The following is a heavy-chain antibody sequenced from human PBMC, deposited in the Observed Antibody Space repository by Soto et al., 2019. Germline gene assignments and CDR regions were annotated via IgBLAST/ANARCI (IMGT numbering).Heavy chain of an antibody. V-gene: IGHV4-4*02. D-gene: IGHD6-19*01. CDR3: ARGSSSGWPDYYFYYMDV. J-gene: IGHJ6*03. CDR2: IYHSGST. Sequence: QVQLQESGPGLVKPSGTLSLTCAVSSGSISSSNWWSWVRQPPGKGLEWIGEIYHSGSTNYNPSLKSRVTISVDKSKNQFSLKLSSVTATDTAVYYGARGSSSGWPDYYFYYMDVWGKGTTVTVSS. CDR1: SGSISSSNW.